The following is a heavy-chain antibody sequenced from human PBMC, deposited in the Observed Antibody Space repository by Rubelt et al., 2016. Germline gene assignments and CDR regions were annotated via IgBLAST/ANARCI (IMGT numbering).Heavy chain of an antibody. Sequence: QVQLQESGPGLVKPSETLSLTCTVSGYSISSYYWTWIRQPPGKGLEWIGYIYYSGSTSYNPSLKSRVTISIDTSKNKFSLKMSSVTAADTAMYYCAGFGAAAGTDYWGQGALVTVSS. D-gene: IGHD6-13*01. V-gene: IGHV4-59*01. J-gene: IGHJ4*02. CDR3: AGFGAAAGTDY. CDR1: GYSISSYY. CDR2: IYYSGST.